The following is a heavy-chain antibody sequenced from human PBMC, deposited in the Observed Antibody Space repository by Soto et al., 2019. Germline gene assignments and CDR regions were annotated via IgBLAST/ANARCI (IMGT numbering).Heavy chain of an antibody. CDR2: INPASGST. Sequence: QVQLVQSGAEVKKPGASVKLSCRTSGYTFTHYYIHWVRQAPGQGLEWLAIINPASGSTNYAQDFQGRVTLTMDTSTTTVYMELSGLRAEVTPIFYCARDLAAGDHWGQGTLVTVSS. D-gene: IGHD6-13*01. CDR3: ARDLAAGDH. V-gene: IGHV1-46*01. CDR1: GYTFTHYY. J-gene: IGHJ4*02.